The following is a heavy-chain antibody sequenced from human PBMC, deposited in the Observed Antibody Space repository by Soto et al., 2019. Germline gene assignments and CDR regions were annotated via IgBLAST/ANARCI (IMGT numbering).Heavy chain of an antibody. CDR3: ARSLVNTWDDYCFLS. Sequence: EVQLLESGGDLVQPGGSLRLSCAASGFSFSEYSMSWVRQAPGKGLDGVSGISGSGESTSCVASVKGRFTFSRDNSENTLFLQMNSLTVEDTAGYYCARSLVNTWDDYCFLSWGQGTLVTVSS. D-gene: IGHD1-20*01. V-gene: IGHV3-23*01. CDR2: ISGSGEST. CDR1: GFSFSEYS. J-gene: IGHJ5*01.